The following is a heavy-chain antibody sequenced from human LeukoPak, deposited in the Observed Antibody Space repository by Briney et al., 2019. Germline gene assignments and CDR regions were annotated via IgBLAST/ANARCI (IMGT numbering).Heavy chain of an antibody. D-gene: IGHD1-1*01. CDR1: GGSFSGYY. Sequence: SETLSLTCAVYGGSFSGYYWNWIRQPPGKGLEWIGEINRGGNTNYNPSLKSRVTISVDTSKNQFSLKLSSVTAADTAVYYCARGPLERRRGFLSYWGQGTLVTVSS. V-gene: IGHV4-34*01. CDR2: INRGGNT. J-gene: IGHJ4*02. CDR3: ARGPLERRRGFLSY.